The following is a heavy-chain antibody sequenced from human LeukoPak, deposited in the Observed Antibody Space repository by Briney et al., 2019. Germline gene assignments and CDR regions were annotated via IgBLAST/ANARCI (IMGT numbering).Heavy chain of an antibody. CDR2: INPNSGGT. V-gene: IGHV1-2*02. Sequence: ASVKVSCKASGYTFTGYYMHWVRQAPGRGLEWMGWINPNSGGTNYAQKFQGRVTMTRDTSISTAYMELSRLRSDDTAVYYCARDPSGWPPLNYWGQGTLVTVSS. D-gene: IGHD6-19*01. CDR1: GYTFTGYY. J-gene: IGHJ4*02. CDR3: ARDPSGWPPLNY.